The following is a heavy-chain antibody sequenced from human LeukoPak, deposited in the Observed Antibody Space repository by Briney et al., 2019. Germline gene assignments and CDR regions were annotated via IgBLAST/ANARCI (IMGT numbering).Heavy chain of an antibody. J-gene: IGHJ4*02. Sequence: SETLSLTCSVSGGSISSSSYYWGWIRQPPGKGLEWIASIYYRGNTYYNPSLKSRVTISVDTSKNQISLNLSSVTAADTAVYYCASDKGGYCTDGVCAVDYWGQGTLVTVSS. V-gene: IGHV4-39*01. CDR3: ASDKGGYCTDGVCAVDY. D-gene: IGHD2-8*01. CDR2: IYYRGNT. CDR1: GGSISSSSYY.